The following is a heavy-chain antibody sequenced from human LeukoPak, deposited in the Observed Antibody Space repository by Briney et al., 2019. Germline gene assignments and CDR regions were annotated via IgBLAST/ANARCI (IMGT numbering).Heavy chain of an antibody. CDR3: AREVAVAGIDY. Sequence: GGSLRLSCAASGFTFSSYGMHWVRQAPGKGLEGVAVISYDGTYKYYADSVKGRFTISRDNSKNTLYLQMNSLRAEDTAVYYCAREVAVAGIDYWGQGTLVTVSS. CDR1: GFTFSSYG. V-gene: IGHV3-30*03. CDR2: ISYDGTYK. J-gene: IGHJ4*02. D-gene: IGHD6-19*01.